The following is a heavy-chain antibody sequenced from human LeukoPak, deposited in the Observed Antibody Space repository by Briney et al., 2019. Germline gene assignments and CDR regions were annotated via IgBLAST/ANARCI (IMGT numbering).Heavy chain of an antibody. V-gene: IGHV3-21*01. D-gene: IGHD5-18*01. CDR1: GFTFSSYS. CDR3: ARAPGAMVARFDY. Sequence: GGSLRLSCAASGFTFSSYSMNWVRQAPGTGLEWVSSISSSSSYIYYADSVKGRFTISRDNAKNSLYLQMNSLRAEDTAVYYCARAPGAMVARFDYWGQGTLVTVSS. J-gene: IGHJ4*02. CDR2: ISSSSSYI.